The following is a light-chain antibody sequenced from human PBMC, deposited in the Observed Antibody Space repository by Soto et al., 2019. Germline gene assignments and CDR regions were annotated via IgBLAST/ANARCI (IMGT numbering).Light chain of an antibody. CDR1: QSVSSY. Sequence: EIVLTQSPATLSLSPGERATLSCRASQSVSSYLAWYQQKPGQAPRLLIYDASNRVTGIPARLSGSGSGTDFTLTISSLEPEDFAVYYCQQRSNWPPWTFGQGTKVEIK. CDR2: DAS. CDR3: QQRSNWPPWT. J-gene: IGKJ1*01. V-gene: IGKV3-11*01.